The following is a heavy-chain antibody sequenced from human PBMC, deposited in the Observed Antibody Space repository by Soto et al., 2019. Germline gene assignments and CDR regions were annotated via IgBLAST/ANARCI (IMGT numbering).Heavy chain of an antibody. J-gene: IGHJ5*02. CDR1: GFTFSSYG. CDR3: ARGRYSSSWYEVRWFDP. D-gene: IGHD6-13*01. Sequence: QVQLVESGGGVVQPGRSLRLSCAASGFTFSSYGMHWVRQAPGKGLEWVAVIWYDGSNKYYADSVKGRFTISRDNSKNTLYLQMNSLRAEDTAVYYCARGRYSSSWYEVRWFDPWGQGTLVTVSS. V-gene: IGHV3-33*01. CDR2: IWYDGSNK.